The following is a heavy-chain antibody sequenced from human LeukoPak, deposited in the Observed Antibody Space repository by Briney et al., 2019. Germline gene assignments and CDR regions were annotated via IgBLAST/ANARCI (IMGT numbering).Heavy chain of an antibody. CDR2: INHSGST. D-gene: IGHD1-26*01. CDR1: GGSFSGYY. CDR3: ARDIRGGSYYYYYYYMDV. J-gene: IGHJ6*03. V-gene: IGHV4-34*01. Sequence: SETLSLTCAVYGGSFSGYYWSWIRQPPGKGLEWIGEINHSGSTNYNPSLKSRVTISVDTSKNQFSLKLSSVTAADTAVYYCARDIRGGSYYYYYYYMDVWGKGTTVTISS.